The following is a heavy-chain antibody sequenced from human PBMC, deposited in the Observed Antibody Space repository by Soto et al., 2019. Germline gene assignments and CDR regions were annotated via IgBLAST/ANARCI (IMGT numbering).Heavy chain of an antibody. V-gene: IGHV4-59*08. CDR1: SGPSRSHN. Sequence: QVQLQQSGPGLVKPSETLSLTCTVSSGPSRSHNWGWIRQPPGGGLEWIGYIYHTGDTNYNPSHSSRVTISADTSTTQISLTLRSVTAADTAVYYCVIQGIGDLPGIVDVWGQGTRVSVSS. J-gene: IGHJ6*02. D-gene: IGHD3-10*01. CDR3: VIQGIGDLPGIVDV. CDR2: IYHTGDT.